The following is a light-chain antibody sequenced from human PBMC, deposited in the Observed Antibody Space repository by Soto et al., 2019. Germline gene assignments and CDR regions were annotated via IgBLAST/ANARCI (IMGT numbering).Light chain of an antibody. CDR3: QQYNNWPPYT. CDR1: QSVRSN. CDR2: GAS. J-gene: IGKJ2*01. V-gene: IGKV3-15*01. Sequence: EIVMTQSPATLSVSPGERATLSCRARQSVRSNLAWYQQKPGQAPRLLIYGASTRASGIPARFSGSGSGTEFTLTISNLQSEDFAVYSCQQYNNWPPYTFGQGTKLEIK.